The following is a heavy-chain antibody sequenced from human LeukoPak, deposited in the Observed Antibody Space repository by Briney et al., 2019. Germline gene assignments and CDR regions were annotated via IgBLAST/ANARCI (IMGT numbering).Heavy chain of an antibody. CDR3: ARVHSDSSGYSSAFDI. Sequence: PGGSLRLSCAASGFTFSSYSMNWVRQAPGKGLEWIGEINHSGSTNYNPSLKSRVTISVDTSKNQFSLKLSSVTAADTAVYYCARVHSDSSGYSSAFDIWGQGTMVTVSS. V-gene: IGHV4-34*01. D-gene: IGHD3-22*01. J-gene: IGHJ3*02. CDR1: GFTFSSYS. CDR2: INHSGST.